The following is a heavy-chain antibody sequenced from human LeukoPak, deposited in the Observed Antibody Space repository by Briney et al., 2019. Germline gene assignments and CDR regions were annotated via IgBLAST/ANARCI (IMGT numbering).Heavy chain of an antibody. Sequence: GRSLRLSCAASGFTFSSYSMNWVRQARGKGLEWVSYITSGSTTIYYADSVKGRFTISRDNAKNSLYLAMNSLKYEDRAVFYWARLAGLAFDYWGQGTLVTVSS. J-gene: IGHJ4*02. V-gene: IGHV3-48*02. CDR1: GFTFSSYS. CDR2: ITSGSTTI. CDR3: ARLAGLAFDY. D-gene: IGHD2-21*01.